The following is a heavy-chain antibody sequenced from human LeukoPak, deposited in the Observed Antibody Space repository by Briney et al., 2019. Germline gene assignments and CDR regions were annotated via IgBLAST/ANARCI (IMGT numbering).Heavy chain of an antibody. V-gene: IGHV4-34*01. CDR1: GGSFSGYY. D-gene: IGHD2-2*01. CDR2: INHSGST. Sequence: SETLSLTCAVYGGSFSGYYWSWIRQPPGKGLEWIGEINHSGSTNYNPSLKSRVTISVDTSKNQFSLKLSSVTAADTAVYYRARYCSSTSCPPFDYWGQGTLVTVSS. J-gene: IGHJ4*02. CDR3: ARYCSSTSCPPFDY.